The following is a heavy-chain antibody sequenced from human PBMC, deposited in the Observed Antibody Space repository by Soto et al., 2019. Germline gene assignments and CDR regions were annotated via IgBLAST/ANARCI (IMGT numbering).Heavy chain of an antibody. V-gene: IGHV1-2*04. CDR3: AREVPLEYSSSSGSHAFGI. D-gene: IGHD6-6*01. CDR1: GYTFTGYY. CDR2: INPNSGGT. J-gene: IGHJ3*02. Sequence: QVQLVQSGAEVKKPGASVKVSCKASGYTFTGYYMHWVRQAPGQGLDWMGWINPNSGGTNYAQKFPAWIAMSRDTSISTASMELSRLRSDDTAVYYCAREVPLEYSSSSGSHAFGIWGQGPMVTVSS.